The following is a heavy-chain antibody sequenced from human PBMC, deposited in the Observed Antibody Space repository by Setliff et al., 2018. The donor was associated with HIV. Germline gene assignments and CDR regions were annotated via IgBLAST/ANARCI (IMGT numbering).Heavy chain of an antibody. V-gene: IGHV4-34*01. CDR3: ARLPGGWGSYRWDYYYYMDV. J-gene: IGHJ6*03. Sequence: PSETLSLTCAVYGGSFSGYYWSWIRQPPGKGLEWIGEINHSGSTNYNMSLWSRVTISLDASRNQFSLELISVTAADTAVYYCARLPGGWGSYRWDYYYYMDVWGKGTTVTVSS. D-gene: IGHD3-16*02. CDR1: GGSFSGYY. CDR2: INHSGST.